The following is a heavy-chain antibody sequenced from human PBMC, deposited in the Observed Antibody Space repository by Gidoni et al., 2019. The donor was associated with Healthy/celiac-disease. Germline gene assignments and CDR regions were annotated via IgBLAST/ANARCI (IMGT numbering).Heavy chain of an antibody. V-gene: IGHV2-5*01. CDR2: IYWYVDK. Sequence: QITLTESGPTLVRPTQTLTLTCTFSGFSLSTRGVGVGWIRQPPGKALEWLALIYWYVDKRYSPSLTSRLTSAKDTSKNHVVLTMTNMDPVDTATYYCAHMWASTVTSNYFDYWGQGTLVTVSS. CDR1: GFSLSTRGVG. CDR3: AHMWASTVTSNYFDY. J-gene: IGHJ4*02. D-gene: IGHD4-17*01.